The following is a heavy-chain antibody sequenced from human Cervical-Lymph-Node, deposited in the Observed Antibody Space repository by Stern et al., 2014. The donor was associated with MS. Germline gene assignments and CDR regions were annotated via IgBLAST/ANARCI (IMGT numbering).Heavy chain of an antibody. CDR1: GFTFSSYS. J-gene: IGHJ4*02. CDR2: ISSSSSTI. Sequence: EDQLVESGGGLVQPGGSLRLSCAASGFTFSSYSMNWVRQAPGKGLEWVSYISSSSSTIYYADSVKGRFTISRDNAKNSLYLQMNSLRAEDTAVYYCARDVGPHYYDSSGYYDYWGQGTLVTVSS. CDR3: ARDVGPHYYDSSGYYDY. D-gene: IGHD3-22*01. V-gene: IGHV3-48*01.